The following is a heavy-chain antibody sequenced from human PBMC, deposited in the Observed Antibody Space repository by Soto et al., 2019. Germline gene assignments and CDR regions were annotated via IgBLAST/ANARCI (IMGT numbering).Heavy chain of an antibody. CDR2: MDPKSGHT. J-gene: IGHJ4*02. CDR3: ARGSYYDILSASSVRSSNADS. V-gene: IGHV1-8*01. CDR1: GYTFSSFD. Sequence: QVQLVQSGAEVKRPGASVKVSCKASGYTFSSFDIIWVRQATGQGLEWMGWMDPKSGHTGYPQKFQGRVTMARNTSINTAYLELSRLTSDDTAVYFCARGSYYDILSASSVRSSNADSWGQGTQVTVSS. D-gene: IGHD3-9*01.